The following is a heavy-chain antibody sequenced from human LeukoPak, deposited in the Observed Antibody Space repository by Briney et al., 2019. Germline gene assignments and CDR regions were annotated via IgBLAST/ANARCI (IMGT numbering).Heavy chain of an antibody. CDR2: ISSSDNTI. V-gene: IGHV3-48*04. CDR3: ARDLAVAGRGLDY. D-gene: IGHD6-19*01. Sequence: GSLRLSCAASGSTFNSYNRNWVRQAPGKGLEWVSYISSSDNTIYYADSVKGRFTISRDNARNPLYLQMNSLRAEDTDVYYCARDLAVAGRGLDYWGQGTLVTVSS. J-gene: IGHJ4*02. CDR1: GSTFNSYN.